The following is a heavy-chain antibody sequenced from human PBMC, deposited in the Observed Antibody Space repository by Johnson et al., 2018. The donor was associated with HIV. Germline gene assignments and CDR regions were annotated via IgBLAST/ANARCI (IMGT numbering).Heavy chain of an antibody. CDR2: INWNGGST. Sequence: EVQVLESGGGVVRPGGSLRLSCVASGFTFDDYGMSWVRQAPGKGLEWVSGINWNGGSTGYADSVKGRFTISRDNAKNSLYLQMNLLRAEDTAVYYCARDVGYMGAFYAFDIWGQGTMVTVSS. J-gene: IGHJ3*02. D-gene: IGHD1-26*01. CDR1: GFTFDDYG. V-gene: IGHV3-20*04. CDR3: ARDVGYMGAFYAFDI.